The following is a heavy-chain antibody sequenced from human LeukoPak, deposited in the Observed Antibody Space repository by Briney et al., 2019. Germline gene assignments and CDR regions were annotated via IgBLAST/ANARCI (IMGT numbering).Heavy chain of an antibody. J-gene: IGHJ4*02. V-gene: IGHV1-69*02. Sequence: ASVKVSCKASGGTFSSYTISWVRQAPGQGLEWMGRIIPILGIANYAQKFQGRVTITADESTNTAYMELSSLRSEDTAVYYCARAYGSGSYYNYWGPRTLVTVSS. CDR1: GGTFSSYT. CDR2: IIPILGIA. D-gene: IGHD3-10*01. CDR3: ARAYGSGSYYNY.